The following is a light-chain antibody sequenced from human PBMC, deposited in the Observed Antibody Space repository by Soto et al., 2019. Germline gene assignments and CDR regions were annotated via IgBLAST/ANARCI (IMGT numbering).Light chain of an antibody. CDR3: QQYYSTPLS. CDR1: QRVLYSSNNKNY. CDR2: WAS. J-gene: IGKJ4*01. V-gene: IGKV4-1*01. Sequence: DIVMTQSPDSLALSLGERATINCKSSQRVLYSSNNKNYLAWYQQKPGQPPKLLIYWASTRESGVPDRFSGSGSGTDFILTISSLQAEDVAVYYCQQYYSTPLSFGGGTKVEIK.